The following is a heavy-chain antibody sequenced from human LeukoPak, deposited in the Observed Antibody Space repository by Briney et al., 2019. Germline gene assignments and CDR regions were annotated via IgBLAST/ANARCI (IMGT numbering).Heavy chain of an antibody. J-gene: IGHJ6*01. Sequence: PGGCLRLSCAASVFTFSSDSMNSVRQAPGKGLECVSSISSSSSYIYYADSVKGRFTISRDNAKNSLYLQMNSLRAEDTAVYYCARDIWEEDGMYVWGKGTTVTVSS. V-gene: IGHV3-21*01. CDR2: ISSSSSYI. CDR1: VFTFSSDS. CDR3: ARDIWEEDGMYV. D-gene: IGHD1-26*01.